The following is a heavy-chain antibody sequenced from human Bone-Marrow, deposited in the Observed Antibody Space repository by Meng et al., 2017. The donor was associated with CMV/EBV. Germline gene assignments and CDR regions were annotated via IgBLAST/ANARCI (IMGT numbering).Heavy chain of an antibody. V-gene: IGHV3-53*01. CDR2: IHSDGNT. CDR3: AREPRGTRGYSRYGMYV. D-gene: IGHD5-18*01. Sequence: GAFLKISCAASGFTDSSDCMSWVRQAAGRGLKWVSVIHSDGNTYYAHSVKGRFTISRDNSKNTLYLQLNSLRAEDTAVYYCAREPRGTRGYSRYGMYVWGQGTTVTVSS. J-gene: IGHJ6*02. CDR1: GFTDSSDC.